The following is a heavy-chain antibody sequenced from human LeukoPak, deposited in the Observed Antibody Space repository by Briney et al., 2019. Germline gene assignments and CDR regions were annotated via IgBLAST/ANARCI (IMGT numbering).Heavy chain of an antibody. CDR3: AKDPRGSYSRDYYYYMDV. V-gene: IGHV3-33*06. D-gene: IGHD1-26*01. CDR1: GFTFSSFG. CDR2: IWYDGSNK. J-gene: IGHJ6*03. Sequence: GGSLRLSCAASGFTFSSFGMHWVRQAPGKGLEWVAVIWYDGSNKYYADSVKGRFTISRDNSKNTLYLQMNSLRAEDAAVYYCAKDPRGSYSRDYYYYMDVWGKGTTVTVSS.